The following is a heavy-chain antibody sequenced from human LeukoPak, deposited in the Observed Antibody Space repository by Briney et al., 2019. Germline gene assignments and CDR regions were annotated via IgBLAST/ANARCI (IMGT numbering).Heavy chain of an antibody. V-gene: IGHV4-38-2*02. CDR1: GYSISSGYY. Sequence: SETLSLTCTVSGYSISSGYYWGWIRQPPGKGLEWIGSIYHSGRTYYNPSRKSRVTISVDTSKNQFSLKLSSVTAADTAVYYCARGDASGYAFDIWGQGTMVTVSS. CDR2: IYHSGRT. D-gene: IGHD3-22*01. J-gene: IGHJ3*02. CDR3: ARGDASGYAFDI.